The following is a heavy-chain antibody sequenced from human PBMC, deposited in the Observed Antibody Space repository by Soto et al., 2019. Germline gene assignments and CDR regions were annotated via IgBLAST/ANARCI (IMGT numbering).Heavy chain of an antibody. J-gene: IGHJ6*02. CDR3: ARHAKIPAKYYYYYGMDV. Sequence: GGSLRLSCAASGFTVSSNYMSWVRQAPGKGLEWVSVIYSGGSTYYADSVKGRFTISRDNSKNTLYLQMNSLRAKDTAVYYCARHAKIPAKYYYYYGMDVWGQGTTVTVSS. CDR2: IYSGGST. CDR1: GFTVSSNY. V-gene: IGHV3-53*01.